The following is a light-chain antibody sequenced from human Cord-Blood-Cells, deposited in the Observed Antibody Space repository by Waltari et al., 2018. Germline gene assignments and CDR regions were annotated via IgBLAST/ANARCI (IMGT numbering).Light chain of an antibody. CDR1: KLGDKY. CDR2: QDS. Sequence: SYELTQPPSVSVSPGQTASITCSGDKLGDKYACWYQQKPGQSPVLVIYQDSKRPSGIAEGFSGSNAVNTATLTIGGTHAMDEADYYCQAWDSSTAVFGGGTKLTVL. CDR3: QAWDSSTAV. V-gene: IGLV3-1*01. J-gene: IGLJ3*02.